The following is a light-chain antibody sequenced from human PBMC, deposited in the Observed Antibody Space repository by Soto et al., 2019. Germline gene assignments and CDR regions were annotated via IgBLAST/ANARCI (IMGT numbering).Light chain of an antibody. V-gene: IGKV3-11*01. CDR1: QSISVY. J-gene: IGKJ4*01. CDR3: HQRTKWPLT. CDR2: DAS. Sequence: EIVLTQSPATLSLSPGERASLSCRAIQSISVYLAWYQQKPGQAPRLLIYDASNRATGIPARFSRSGSGTAFTLTISSLAPEDFAVYYGHQRTKWPLTFGGGTKVESK.